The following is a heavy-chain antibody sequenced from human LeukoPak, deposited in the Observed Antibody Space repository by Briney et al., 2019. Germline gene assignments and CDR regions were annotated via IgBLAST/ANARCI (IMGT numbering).Heavy chain of an antibody. J-gene: IGHJ5*02. CDR2: INPSGGST. D-gene: IGHD3-9*01. CDR1: GYTFTSYY. Sequence: ASVKVSCTASGYTFTSYYMHWVRQAPGQGLEWMGIINPSGGSTSYAQKFQGRITMTRDTSTSTVYMELSSLRSEDTAVYYCARDAGAAPSYYDILTGSSNNNWFDPWGQGTLVTVSS. CDR3: ARDAGAAPSYYDILTGSSNNNWFDP. V-gene: IGHV1-46*01.